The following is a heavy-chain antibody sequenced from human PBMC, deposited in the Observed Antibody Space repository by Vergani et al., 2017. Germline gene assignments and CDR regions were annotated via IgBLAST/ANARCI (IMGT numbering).Heavy chain of an antibody. CDR3: AKDEAFLPYYDYVWGSSPVFC. Sequence: EVQLLESGGGLVQPGGSLRLSCAASGFTFSSYAMSWVRQAPGKGLEWVSAISGSGGSTYYADSVKGRFTISRDNSKNTLYLQMNSLRAEDTAVYYCAKDEAFLPYYDYVWGSSPVFCWGQGTLVTVSS. D-gene: IGHD3-16*01. CDR1: GFTFSSYA. J-gene: IGHJ4*02. CDR2: ISGSGGST. V-gene: IGHV3-23*01.